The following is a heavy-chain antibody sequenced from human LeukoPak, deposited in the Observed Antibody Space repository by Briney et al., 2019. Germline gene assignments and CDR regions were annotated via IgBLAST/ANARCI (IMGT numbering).Heavy chain of an antibody. CDR3: ARDHCSSTSCSSTPTNWFDP. CDR1: LYTFTRYG. J-gene: IGHJ5*02. CDR2: ISAYNVNT. D-gene: IGHD2-2*01. V-gene: IGHV1-18*01. Sequence: ASVKVSCKASLYTFTRYGISWVRQAPGQGLEWMGCISAYNVNTNYAQKLEGRVTMTTDTSTSTAYMELRSLRSDGTAVYYCARDHCSSTSCSSTPTNWFDPWGQGTLVTVSS.